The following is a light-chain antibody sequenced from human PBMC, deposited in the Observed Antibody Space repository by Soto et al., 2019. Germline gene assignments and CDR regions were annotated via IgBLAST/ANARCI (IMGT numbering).Light chain of an antibody. J-gene: IGKJ5*01. CDR1: QGISNY. CDR3: QQANSFPPIN. V-gene: IGKV1-12*01. CDR2: AAS. Sequence: IQMTQSPSSLSASVGDIVTITCRASQGISNYLAWYQQKPGKVPKLLIYAASTLQSGVPSRFSGSGSGTESTLTISSLQPEDFATYYCQQANSFPPINFGQGTRLEIK.